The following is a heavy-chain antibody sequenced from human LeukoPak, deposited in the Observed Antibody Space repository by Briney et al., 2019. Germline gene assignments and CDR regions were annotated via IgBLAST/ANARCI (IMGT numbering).Heavy chain of an antibody. CDR1: GYTFTGYY. CDR3: ARDLDCRGGSCYLSHFDY. D-gene: IGHD2-15*01. J-gene: IGHJ4*02. Sequence: ASVKVSCKASGYTFTGYYMHWVRQAPGQGLEWMGWINPNSGGTNYAQKFQGRVTMTRDTSISTAYMELSRLRSDDTAVYYCARDLDCRGGSCYLSHFDYWGQGTLVTVSS. CDR2: INPNSGGT. V-gene: IGHV1-2*02.